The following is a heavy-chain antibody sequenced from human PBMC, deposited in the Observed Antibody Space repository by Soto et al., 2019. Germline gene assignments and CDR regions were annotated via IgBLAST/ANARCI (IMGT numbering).Heavy chain of an antibody. D-gene: IGHD3-3*01. Sequence: QVQLQESGPGLVKPSETLSLTCIVSGGSMGTYCWSWIRQPPGKGLEWIGYACHGGSTNYNPSLXGXXXIXXDTSKNQFSLKLRSVTAADAALYYCARMESDAFHIWGQGTMVTVSS. CDR3: ARMESDAFHI. CDR2: ACHGGST. CDR1: GGSMGTYC. J-gene: IGHJ3*02. V-gene: IGHV4-59*01.